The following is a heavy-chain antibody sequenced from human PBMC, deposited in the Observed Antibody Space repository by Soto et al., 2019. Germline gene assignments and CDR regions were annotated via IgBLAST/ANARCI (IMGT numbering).Heavy chain of an antibody. CDR2: INAGNGNT. J-gene: IGHJ6*02. V-gene: IGHV1-3*01. Sequence: QVQLVQSGAEVKKPGASVKVSCKASGYTFTSYAMHWVRQAPGQRLEWMGWINAGNGNTKYSQKFQGRVTITRDTSASKANMELSSLRSEDTAVYYCASSHALYYYYGMDVWGQGTTVTVSS. CDR3: ASSHALYYYYGMDV. CDR1: GYTFTSYA. D-gene: IGHD2-2*01.